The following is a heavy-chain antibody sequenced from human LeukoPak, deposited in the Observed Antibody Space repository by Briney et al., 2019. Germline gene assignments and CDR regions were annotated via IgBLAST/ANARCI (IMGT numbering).Heavy chain of an antibody. CDR2: INHSGST. Sequence: SETLSLTCAVYGGSFSGYYWSWIRQPPGKGLEWIGEINHSGSTYYNPSLKSRVTISVDTSKNQFSLKLSSVTAADTAVYYCARGDYYDSSGYFTHQYYFDYWGQGTLVTVSS. J-gene: IGHJ4*02. V-gene: IGHV4-34*01. D-gene: IGHD3-22*01. CDR3: ARGDYYDSSGYFTHQYYFDY. CDR1: GGSFSGYY.